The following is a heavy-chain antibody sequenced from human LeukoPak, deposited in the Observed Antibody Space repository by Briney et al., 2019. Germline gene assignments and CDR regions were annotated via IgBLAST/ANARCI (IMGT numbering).Heavy chain of an antibody. Sequence: ASVKVSCKASGYTFTSYGISWVRQAPGQRLEWMGWMNPNSGNTGYAQKFQGRVTITRNTSISTAYMELSSLRSEDTAVYFCARGSSYSSSSHFDYWGQGTLVTVSS. V-gene: IGHV1-8*03. CDR1: GYTFTSYG. D-gene: IGHD6-6*01. J-gene: IGHJ4*02. CDR2: MNPNSGNT. CDR3: ARGSSYSSSSHFDY.